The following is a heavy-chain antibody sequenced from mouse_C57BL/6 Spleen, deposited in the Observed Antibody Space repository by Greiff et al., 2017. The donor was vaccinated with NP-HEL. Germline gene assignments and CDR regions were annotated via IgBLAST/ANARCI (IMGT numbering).Heavy chain of an antibody. V-gene: IGHV2-2*01. CDR1: GFSFTSYG. CDR2: IWSGGST. CDR3: ARKASLDNGSSYGYFDV. D-gene: IGHD1-1*01. J-gene: IGHJ1*03. Sequence: VQRVESGPGLVQPSQSLSITCTVSGFSFTSYGVHWVRQSPGKGLEWLGVIWSGGSTDYNAAFISRLSIIKDNSKSQVFFKMNSLQADDTAIYYCARKASLDNGSSYGYFDVWGTGTTVTVSS.